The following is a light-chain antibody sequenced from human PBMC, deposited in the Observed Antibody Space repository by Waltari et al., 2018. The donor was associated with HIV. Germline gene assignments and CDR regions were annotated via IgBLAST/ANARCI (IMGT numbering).Light chain of an antibody. CDR3: SSYACSNNSVV. CDR2: EVS. V-gene: IGLV2-8*01. J-gene: IGLJ2*01. Sequence: QSALTQPPSASGSPGQSVTISCTGTSSDVGGYNYVSWYQQHPGKAPNLMIYEVSKRPSGVPDRFSGSKSGNTASLTVSGLQADDEADYYCSSYACSNNSVVFGGGTKLTVL. CDR1: SSDVGGYNY.